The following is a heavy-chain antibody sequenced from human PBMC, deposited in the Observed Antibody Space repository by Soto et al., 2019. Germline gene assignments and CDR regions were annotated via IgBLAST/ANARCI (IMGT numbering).Heavy chain of an antibody. CDR3: ARRYSSVNGNFDY. Sequence: SETLSLTCAVYGGSFSGYYWSWIRQPPGKGLEWIGEINHSGSTNYNPSLKSRVTISVDTSKNQFSLKLSSVTAADTAVYYCARRYSSVNGNFDYWGQGTLVTVS. D-gene: IGHD6-19*01. V-gene: IGHV4-34*01. CDR2: INHSGST. CDR1: GGSFSGYY. J-gene: IGHJ4*02.